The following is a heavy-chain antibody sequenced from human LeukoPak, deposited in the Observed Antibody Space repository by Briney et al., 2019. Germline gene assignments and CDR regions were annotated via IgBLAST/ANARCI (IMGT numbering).Heavy chain of an antibody. CDR1: GFTFSSYG. CDR3: AKDSELWRLLAADAFDI. V-gene: IGHV3-30*18. CDR2: ISYDGRNK. D-gene: IGHD3-16*01. J-gene: IGHJ3*02. Sequence: PTGGSLRLSCAASGFTFSSYGMHWVRQAPGKGLEWVAVISYDGRNKYYADSVKGRFTISRDNSKNTLYLQMTSLRAEDTAVYYCAKDSELWRLLAADAFDIWGQGTMVTVSS.